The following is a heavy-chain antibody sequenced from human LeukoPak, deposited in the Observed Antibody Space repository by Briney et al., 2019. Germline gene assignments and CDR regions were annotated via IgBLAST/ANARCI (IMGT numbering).Heavy chain of an antibody. V-gene: IGHV4-59*01. J-gene: IGHJ5*02. CDR1: GGSTSTYY. CDR2: IYFSGST. D-gene: IGHD4-11*01. Sequence: SETLSLTCTVSGGSTSTYYWSWIRQPPGKGLEWIGYIYFSGSTNYNPSLKSRVTISLDASKNQFSLKLSSVTAADTAVYYCARVVTLTHPFDPWGQGTLVTVSS. CDR3: ARVVTLTHPFDP.